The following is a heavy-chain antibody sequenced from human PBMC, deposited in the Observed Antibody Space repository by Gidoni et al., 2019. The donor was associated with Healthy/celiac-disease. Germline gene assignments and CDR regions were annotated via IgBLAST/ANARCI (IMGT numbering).Heavy chain of an antibody. J-gene: IGHJ6*02. Sequence: QVQLQVPGPGLVKPSETLSLTCTVAGGSISSYSWSWIRQPPGKGLELIGYIYYSGSTHYNPSLKSRVTIPVDKSKNQFSLKLSSVTAADTAVYYCARVTVVRGVITSDVWGQGTTVTVSS. D-gene: IGHD3-10*01. CDR3: ARVTVVRGVITSDV. CDR2: IYYSGST. CDR1: GGSISSYS. V-gene: IGHV4-59*13.